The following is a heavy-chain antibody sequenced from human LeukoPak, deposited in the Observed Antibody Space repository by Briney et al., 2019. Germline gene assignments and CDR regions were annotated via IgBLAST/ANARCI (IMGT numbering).Heavy chain of an antibody. J-gene: IGHJ4*02. Sequence: GGSLGLSCAASGFTVSSDYMSWVRQPPGKGLEWVSVIYSGGSTNYADSVKGRFTISRDNSKNTLHLQMNSLRVEDTAVYYCARDGSSGWYWVDYWGQGTLVTVSS. CDR2: IYSGGST. V-gene: IGHV3-53*01. CDR3: ARDGSSGWYWVDY. D-gene: IGHD6-19*01. CDR1: GFTVSSDY.